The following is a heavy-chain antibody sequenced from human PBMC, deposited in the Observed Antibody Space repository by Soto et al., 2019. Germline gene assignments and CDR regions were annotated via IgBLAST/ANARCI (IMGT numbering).Heavy chain of an antibody. Sequence: QLQLQESGPGLVEPSETLSLTCTVSGGSISSSSYYWGWIRQPPGKGLEWIGSIHYSGSTYYNPSLKSRVTISVDTSKNQFSLKLSSVTAADTAVYYCARQKENGGWFDPWGQGTLVTVSS. V-gene: IGHV4-39*01. D-gene: IGHD3-16*01. CDR1: GGSISSSSYY. CDR2: IHYSGST. CDR3: ARQKENGGWFDP. J-gene: IGHJ5*02.